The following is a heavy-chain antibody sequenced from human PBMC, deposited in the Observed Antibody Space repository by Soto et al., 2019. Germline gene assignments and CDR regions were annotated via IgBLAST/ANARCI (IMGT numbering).Heavy chain of an antibody. CDR2: INHGDGGT. CDR3: AREVYAFSEYEVSYFDT. D-gene: IGHD2-8*01. J-gene: IGHJ4*02. Sequence: QVQLVQSGADVRKPGASMKVSCTTSGYNFINHFIHWVRQAPGQGLEWMGLINHGDGGTRYAQKFQGRLPLTRNTSANTVYMELSSLRSEDTAVYYCAREVYAFSEYEVSYFDTWCQGNVVTVSS. CDR1: GYNFINHF. V-gene: IGHV1-46*01.